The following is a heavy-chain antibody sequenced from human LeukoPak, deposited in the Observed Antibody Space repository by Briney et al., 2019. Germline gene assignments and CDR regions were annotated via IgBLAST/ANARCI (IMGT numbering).Heavy chain of an antibody. CDR1: GYAFTTYD. V-gene: IGHV1-69*05. CDR3: ARGLEEWLQLAY. J-gene: IGHJ4*02. CDR2: IIPIFGTA. Sequence: ASVKVSCKASGYAFTTYDISWVRQAPGQGLEWMGGIIPIFGTANYAQKFQGRVTITTDESTSTAYMELSSLRSEDTAVYYCARGLEEWLQLAYWGQGTLVTVSS. D-gene: IGHD5-24*01.